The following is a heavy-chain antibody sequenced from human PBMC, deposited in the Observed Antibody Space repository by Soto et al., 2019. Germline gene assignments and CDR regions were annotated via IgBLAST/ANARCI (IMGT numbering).Heavy chain of an antibody. J-gene: IGHJ3*02. CDR2: ISYDGSNK. V-gene: IGHV3-30*18. CDR3: SKPAGGHDAFDI. CDR1: GFTFSSYG. Sequence: QVQLVESGGGVVQPGRSLRLSCAASGFTFSSYGMHWVRQAPGKGLEWVAVISYDGSNKYYADSVKGRFTISRDNSKNTLYLQMNSLRAEYTAVYYCSKPAGGHDAFDIWGQGTMLTVSS. D-gene: IGHD3-10*01.